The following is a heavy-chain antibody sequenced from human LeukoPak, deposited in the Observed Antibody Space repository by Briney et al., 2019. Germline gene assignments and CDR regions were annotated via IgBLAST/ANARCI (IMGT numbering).Heavy chain of an antibody. J-gene: IGHJ4*02. V-gene: IGHV3-23*01. CDR1: GFTFSSYS. Sequence: GGSLRLSCAASGFTFSSYSMSWVRQAPGKGLEWVSAISGSGGSTYYADSVKGRFTISRDNSKNTLYLQMNSLRAEDTAVYYCAKDWWIQLWSVTDYWGQGTLVTVSS. CDR2: ISGSGGST. D-gene: IGHD5-18*01. CDR3: AKDWWIQLWSVTDY.